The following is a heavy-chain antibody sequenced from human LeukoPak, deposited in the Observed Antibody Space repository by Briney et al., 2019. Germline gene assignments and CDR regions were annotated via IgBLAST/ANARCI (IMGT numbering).Heavy chain of an antibody. CDR1: VGTFSIYA. V-gene: IGHV1-69*05. J-gene: IGHJ3*02. CDR3: AREWAADITGTRLDI. Sequence: ASVKVSCKHSVGTFSIYAISWGRQAPGQGHGWKGGLIPIFGTANSAQKFEGRVTITTDESTSTAYMELSSLRSDETAVYYCAREWAADITGTRLDIWGQGTMVTVSS. CDR2: LIPIFGTA. D-gene: IGHD1-7*01.